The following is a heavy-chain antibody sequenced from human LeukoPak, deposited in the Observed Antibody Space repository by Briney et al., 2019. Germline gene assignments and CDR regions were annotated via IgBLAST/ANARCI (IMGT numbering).Heavy chain of an antibody. CDR2: IIPIFGAA. Sequence: SVKVSCKASGGTFSSYAISWVRQAPGQGLEWMGGIIPIFGAANYAQKFQGRVTITTDESTSTAYMELSSLRSEDTAVYYCASQTVKYYDSSGYFITWGQGTLVTVSS. J-gene: IGHJ5*02. CDR1: GGTFSSYA. V-gene: IGHV1-69*05. CDR3: ASQTVKYYDSSGYFIT. D-gene: IGHD3-22*01.